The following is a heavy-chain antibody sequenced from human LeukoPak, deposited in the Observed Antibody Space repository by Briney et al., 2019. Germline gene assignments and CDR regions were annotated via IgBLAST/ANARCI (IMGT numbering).Heavy chain of an antibody. D-gene: IGHD6-19*01. CDR2: IRGSGGST. CDR3: AKDGQVSSGWFDY. J-gene: IGHJ4*02. Sequence: GGSLRLSCAASGFTFSSYAMSWVSQAPGKGLEWVSAIRGSGGSTYYADSVKGRFTISRDNSKNTLYLQMNSLRAEDTAVYYCAKDGQVSSGWFDYWGQGTLVTVSS. CDR1: GFTFSSYA. V-gene: IGHV3-23*01.